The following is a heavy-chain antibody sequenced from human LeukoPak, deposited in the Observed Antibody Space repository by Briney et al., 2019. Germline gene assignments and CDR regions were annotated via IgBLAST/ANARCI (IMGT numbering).Heavy chain of an antibody. V-gene: IGHV4-59*01. D-gene: IGHD5-18*01. Sequence: SETLSLTCSVSGDSIISYYWNWLRQSPGKGLERIGNIHHFGCTEYDSSLRSRVTMFLDSSKNQFSLKLTSVTPTDTAVYYCARGLWTQPGLVPFNYWGQGILVTVSS. CDR1: GDSIISYY. CDR3: ARGLWTQPGLVPFNY. J-gene: IGHJ4*02. CDR2: IHHFGCT.